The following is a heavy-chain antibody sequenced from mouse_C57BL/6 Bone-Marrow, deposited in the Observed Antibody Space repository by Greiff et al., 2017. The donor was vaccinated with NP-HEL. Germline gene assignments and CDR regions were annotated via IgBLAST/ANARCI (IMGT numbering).Heavy chain of an antibody. Sequence: EVKVVESGAELVRPGASVKLSCTASGFNIKDYYMHWVKQRPEQGLEWIGRIDPEDGDTEYAPKFQGKATMTADTSSNTAYLQLSSLTSEDTAVYYCTIGYGSSFFYFDYWGQGTTLTVSS. CDR1: GFNIKDYY. D-gene: IGHD1-1*01. J-gene: IGHJ2*01. V-gene: IGHV14-1*01. CDR3: TIGYGSSFFYFDY. CDR2: IDPEDGDT.